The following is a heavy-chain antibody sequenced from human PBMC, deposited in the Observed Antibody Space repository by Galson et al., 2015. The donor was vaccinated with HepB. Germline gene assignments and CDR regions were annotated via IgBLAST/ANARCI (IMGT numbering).Heavy chain of an antibody. CDR2: ISYDGSSK. Sequence: SLRLSCAASGFTFSSYAMHWVRQAPGKGLEWVAVISYDGSSKYYADSVKGRFTISRDNSKNTLYLQMNSLRAEDTAVYYCAREKVVVAAPLDYWGQGTLVTVSS. V-gene: IGHV3-30-3*01. J-gene: IGHJ4*02. CDR3: AREKVVVAAPLDY. D-gene: IGHD2-15*01. CDR1: GFTFSSYA.